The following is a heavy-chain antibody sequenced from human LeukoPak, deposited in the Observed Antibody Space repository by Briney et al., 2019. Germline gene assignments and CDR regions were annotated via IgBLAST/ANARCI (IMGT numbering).Heavy chain of an antibody. CDR2: IDHDGSGT. Sequence: GGSLRLSCAASGFTFKNYWMHWVRQAPGTGLVWVSRIDHDGSGTSYADSVKGRFTVSRANAKSTLYLQMNTLRAEDTAVYYCVRDLPQTGYSYDYWGQGTLVTVSS. V-gene: IGHV3-74*01. CDR3: VRDLPQTGYSYDY. J-gene: IGHJ4*02. D-gene: IGHD5-18*01. CDR1: GFTFKNYW.